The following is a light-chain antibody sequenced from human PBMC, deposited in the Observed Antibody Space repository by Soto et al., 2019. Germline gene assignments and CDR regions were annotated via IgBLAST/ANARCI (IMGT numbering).Light chain of an antibody. CDR2: GAS. CDR1: QSVSSN. J-gene: IGKJ5*01. Sequence: EIVMTQSPATLSVSPGERATLSCRASQSVSSNLAWYQQKPGQAPRLLIYGASTRATGIPARFSGIRSATDFTLTISSLQSEDFALDSCQQYNNWPPTFGQGTRLELK. V-gene: IGKV3-15*01. CDR3: QQYNNWPPT.